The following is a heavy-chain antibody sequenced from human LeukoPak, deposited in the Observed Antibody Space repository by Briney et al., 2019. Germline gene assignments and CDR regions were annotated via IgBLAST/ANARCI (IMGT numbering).Heavy chain of an antibody. CDR2: MYTSETT. Sequence: PSQTLSLTRTLSRVSPSGYYCSWVPQPAGKGLEGIGGMYTSETTNCNPSHNSRVTMSGDTSTIQTSMNLTSVTAAATAVYYCAGDHCVGSNWLPFDYWGQGTLVTVSS. CDR3: AGDHCVGSNWLPFDY. J-gene: IGHJ4*02. V-gene: IGHV4-4*07. CDR1: RVSPSGYY. D-gene: IGHD6-13*01.